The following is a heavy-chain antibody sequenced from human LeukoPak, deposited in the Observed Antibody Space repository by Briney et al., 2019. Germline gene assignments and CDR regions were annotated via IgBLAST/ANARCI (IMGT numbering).Heavy chain of an antibody. CDR1: GYTFTCYD. D-gene: IGHD6-13*01. Sequence: ASVKVSCKASGYTFTCYDINWVRQATGQGLEWMGWMNPNSGNTGYAQKFQGRVTMTRNTSISTAYMELSSLRSEDTAVYYCARVKYGSSWSFPYYFDYWGQGTLVTVSS. J-gene: IGHJ4*02. CDR3: ARVKYGSSWSFPYYFDY. CDR2: MNPNSGNT. V-gene: IGHV1-8*01.